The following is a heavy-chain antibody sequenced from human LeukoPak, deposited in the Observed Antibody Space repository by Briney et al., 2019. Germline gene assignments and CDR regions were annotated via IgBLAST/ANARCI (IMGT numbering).Heavy chain of an antibody. D-gene: IGHD3-10*01. J-gene: IGHJ5*02. CDR2: IYYSGST. CDR3: ARLHYRNNWFDP. Sequence: SETLSLTCTVSGGSISSYYWSWIRQPPGNRLEWIGYIYYSGSTNYNPSLKSRVTISVDTSKNQFSLKLSSVTAADTAVYYCARLHYRNNWFDPWGQGTLVTVSS. V-gene: IGHV4-59*08. CDR1: GGSISSYY.